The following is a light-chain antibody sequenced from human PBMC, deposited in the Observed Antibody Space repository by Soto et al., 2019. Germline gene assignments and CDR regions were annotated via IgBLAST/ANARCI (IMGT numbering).Light chain of an antibody. Sequence: DIQMTQSPSSLSASVGDRVTITCQASHDITSYLNGYQHKPGKAPKLLIYDASILEAGVPSRFSGSGSGTDFTVTISSLQPENVATYYCQKCAYLHILGPGTTVDLK. CDR1: HDITSY. J-gene: IGKJ3*01. CDR2: DAS. CDR3: QKCAYLHI. V-gene: IGKV1-33*01.